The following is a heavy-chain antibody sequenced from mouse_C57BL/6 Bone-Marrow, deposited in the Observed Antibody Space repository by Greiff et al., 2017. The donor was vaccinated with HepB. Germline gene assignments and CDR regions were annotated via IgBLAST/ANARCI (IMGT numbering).Heavy chain of an antibody. Sequence: VQLQQSGAELVRPGTSVKVSCKASGYAFTNYLIEWVKQRPGQGLEWIGVINPGSGGTNYNEKFKGKATLTADKSSSTAYMQLSSLTSEDSAVYFCARFTTVVHYYAMDYWGQGTSVTVSS. V-gene: IGHV1-54*01. CDR1: GYAFTNYL. J-gene: IGHJ4*01. D-gene: IGHD1-1*01. CDR2: INPGSGGT. CDR3: ARFTTVVHYYAMDY.